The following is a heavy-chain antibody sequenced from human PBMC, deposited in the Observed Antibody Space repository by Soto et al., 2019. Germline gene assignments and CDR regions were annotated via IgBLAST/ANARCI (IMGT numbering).Heavy chain of an antibody. CDR1: GCSISSYY. V-gene: IGHV4-59*08. Sequence: QVQLQESGPGLVKPSETLSLTCTVSGCSISSYYWSWIRQPPGKGLEWIGYIYYSGSTNYNPSLKSRVTISVDTSKNQFSLKLSSVTAADTAVYYGARQWGTEAFDFWGQWTMVTVSS. J-gene: IGHJ3*01. D-gene: IGHD1-1*01. CDR3: ARQWGTEAFDF. CDR2: IYYSGST.